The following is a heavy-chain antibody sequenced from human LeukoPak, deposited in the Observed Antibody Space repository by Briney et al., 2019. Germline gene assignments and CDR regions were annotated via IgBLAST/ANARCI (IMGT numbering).Heavy chain of an antibody. CDR2: IKHDGSEK. J-gene: IGHJ4*02. Sequence: GGSLRLSCAASGFIFTNYFMSWVRQAPGKGLEWVASIKHDGSEKYYVDSVRGRFTISRDNTMNSPYLQMSSLRAEDTAVYYCATDRGWRTSGYYLYYFEYWGQGTLVTYSS. CDR3: ATDRGWRTSGYYLYYFEY. V-gene: IGHV3-7*01. CDR1: GFIFTNYF. D-gene: IGHD3-3*01.